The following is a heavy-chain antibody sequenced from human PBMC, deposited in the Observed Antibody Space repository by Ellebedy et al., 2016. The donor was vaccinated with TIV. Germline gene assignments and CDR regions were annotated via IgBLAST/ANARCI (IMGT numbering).Heavy chain of an antibody. V-gene: IGHV1-18*04. CDR1: GYTFTSYG. D-gene: IGHD5-12*01. Sequence: ASVKVSCKASGYTFTSYGISWVRQAPGQGLEWMGWISAYNGNTNYAQKLQGRVTMTTDTSTSTAYMELRSLRSDDTAVYYCARVYLVGYSGYDEIYYFDYWGQGTLVTVSS. J-gene: IGHJ4*02. CDR2: ISAYNGNT. CDR3: ARVYLVGYSGYDEIYYFDY.